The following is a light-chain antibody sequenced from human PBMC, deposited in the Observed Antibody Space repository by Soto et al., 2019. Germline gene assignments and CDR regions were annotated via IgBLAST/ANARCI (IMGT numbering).Light chain of an antibody. CDR1: QSVSSSY. V-gene: IGKV3-20*01. CDR2: GAS. CDR3: QQYGSSSWT. J-gene: IGKJ1*01. Sequence: EIVLTQSPGTLSLSPGERATLSCRASQSVSSSYLAWYQQKPGQAPRLLIYGASSRATGIPDRFSGSGSGTDFTRTISRLEPEDFEVYYCQQYGSSSWTFGQGTKVEIK.